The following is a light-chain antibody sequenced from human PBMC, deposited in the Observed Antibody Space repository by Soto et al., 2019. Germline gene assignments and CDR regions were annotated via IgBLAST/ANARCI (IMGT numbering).Light chain of an antibody. V-gene: IGLV1-40*01. Sequence: QSVLTQPPSASGAPGQRVTISCTGSSSNIGAGYDVHWYQQLPGTAPKLLISGNSNRPSGVPDRFSGSKSGTSASLAIAGLQDEDDADYYYQSYDSSMSGWVFGGGTKLTVL. CDR1: SSNIGAGYD. CDR3: QSYDSSMSGWV. J-gene: IGLJ3*02. CDR2: GNS.